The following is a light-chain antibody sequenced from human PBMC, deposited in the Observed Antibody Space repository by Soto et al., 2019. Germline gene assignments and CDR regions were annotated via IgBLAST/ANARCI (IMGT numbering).Light chain of an antibody. V-gene: IGLV2-14*01. CDR3: SSYTSSNTLVV. CDR2: EVN. CDR1: SSDVGGYKY. J-gene: IGLJ2*01. Sequence: QSALTQPASVSGSPGQSITISCTGTSSDVGGYKYVSWYQQHPGKAPKLMIYEVNNRPSGVSNRFSGSKSGNTASLTISGLQAEDEADYYCSSYTSSNTLVVFGGGTKLTVL.